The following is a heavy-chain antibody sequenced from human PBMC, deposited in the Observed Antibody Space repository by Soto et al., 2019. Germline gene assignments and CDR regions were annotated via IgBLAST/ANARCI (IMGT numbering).Heavy chain of an antibody. CDR2: IYYSGST. Sequence: SETLSLTCTVSGGSISSSSYYWGWIRQPPGKGLEWIGSIYYSGSTYYNPSLKSRVTISVDTSKNQFSLKLSSVTAADTAVYYCARLIGALDDAFDIWGQGTMVTVSS. D-gene: IGHD1-1*01. CDR1: GGSISSSSYY. J-gene: IGHJ3*02. CDR3: ARLIGALDDAFDI. V-gene: IGHV4-39*01.